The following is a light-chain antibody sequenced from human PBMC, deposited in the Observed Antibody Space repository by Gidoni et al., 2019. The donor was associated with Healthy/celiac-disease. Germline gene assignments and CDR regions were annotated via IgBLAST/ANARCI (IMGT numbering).Light chain of an antibody. V-gene: IGKV3-20*01. CDR1: QSVSSSY. Sequence: EIVLTQSPGTLSLSPGERATLSCRASQSVSSSYLACYQQKPGQAPRLLIHCASSRATGIPDRFSGSGSGTDFTLTISRLEPEDFAVYYCQQYGSSPRTFGQGTKVEIK. CDR2: CAS. J-gene: IGKJ1*01. CDR3: QQYGSSPRT.